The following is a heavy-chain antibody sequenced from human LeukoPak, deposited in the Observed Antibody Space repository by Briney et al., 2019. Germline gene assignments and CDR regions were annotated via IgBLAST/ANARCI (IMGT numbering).Heavy chain of an antibody. J-gene: IGHJ3*02. V-gene: IGHV3-23*01. Sequence: GGSLRLSCAASGFTLSDFSMTWVRHAPGKGLEGVSAFSGSGGDTHYADSVKGRFTISRDNSKNTVYLQMNSLRAEDTAVYYCAKCRTTCYANGFDIWGQGTMVTVSS. CDR2: FSGSGGDT. CDR3: AKCRTTCYANGFDI. D-gene: IGHD2-2*01. CDR1: GFTLSDFS.